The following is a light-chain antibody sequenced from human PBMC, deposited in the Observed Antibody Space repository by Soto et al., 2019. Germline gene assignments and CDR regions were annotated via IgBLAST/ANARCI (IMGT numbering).Light chain of an antibody. J-gene: IGKJ1*01. CDR1: QSVASN. CDR2: GAS. CDR3: QQYNDWPRT. Sequence: DIIMTQSPATLSVSPGERATLSCRASQSVASNLAWYQQKVGQAPRLLIYGASTRATGIPATFSGSGSGTEFTLSITSLRSEDFAVYYCQQYNDWPRTFGQGNKVEIK. V-gene: IGKV3-15*01.